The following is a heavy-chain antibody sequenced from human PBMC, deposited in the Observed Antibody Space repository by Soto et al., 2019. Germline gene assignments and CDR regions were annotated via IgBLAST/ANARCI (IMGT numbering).Heavy chain of an antibody. CDR2: INPTDSET. J-gene: IGHJ6*02. D-gene: IGHD4-17*01. CDR3: ASPTMTSTSFYYAMDV. Sequence: GESLKISCKTSGHRFTTYWISWVRQLPGKGLEYMGKINPTDSETNYSPSFEGHVTFSVDRSTSTAYVRWNSLKASDTAMYYCASPTMTSTSFYYAMDVWGQGTTVTVSS. V-gene: IGHV5-10-1*01. CDR1: GHRFTTYW.